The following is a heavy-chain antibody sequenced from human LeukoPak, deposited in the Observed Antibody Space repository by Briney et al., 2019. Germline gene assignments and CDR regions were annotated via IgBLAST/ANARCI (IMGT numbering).Heavy chain of an antibody. CDR3: ARDVWDNILTGSVLDP. CDR2: INAGNDYT. V-gene: IGHV1-3*01. CDR1: GYTFTTYA. Sequence: ASVKVSCKASGYTFTTYAMHWVRQAPGQRLEWMGWINAGNDYTKYSQKFQGRVTITRDTSASTAYMELSSLRSEDTAVYYCARDVWDNILTGSVLDPWGQGTLVTVSS. D-gene: IGHD3-9*01. J-gene: IGHJ5*02.